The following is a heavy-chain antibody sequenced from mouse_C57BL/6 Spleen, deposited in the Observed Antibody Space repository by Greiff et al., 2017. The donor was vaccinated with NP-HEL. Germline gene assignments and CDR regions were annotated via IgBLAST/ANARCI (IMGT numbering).Heavy chain of an antibody. CDR2: IYPGDGDT. V-gene: IGHV1-82*01. D-gene: IGHD1-1*01. CDR1: GYAFSSSW. CDR3: ARWITTVVAEDFDD. J-gene: IGHJ2*01. Sequence: VQRVESGPELVKPGASVKISCKASGYAFSSSWMNWVKQRPGKGLEWIGRIYPGDGDTNYNGKFKGKATLTADKSSSTAYMQLSSLTSEDSAVYFCARWITTVVAEDFDDWGQGTTLTVSS.